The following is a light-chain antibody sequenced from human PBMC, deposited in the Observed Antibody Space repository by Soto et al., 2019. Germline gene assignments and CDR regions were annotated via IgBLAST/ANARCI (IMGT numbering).Light chain of an antibody. CDR1: QGISSY. CDR3: QQYHRYPFT. Sequence: AIRMTQSPSSFSASTGDRVTITCRASQGISSYLAWYQQKPGKAPKLLIYAASTLQSGVPSRFSGSGSGTDFTLTISCLQSEDFATYYCQQYHRYPFTFGPGTKVDIK. J-gene: IGKJ3*01. CDR2: AAS. V-gene: IGKV1-8*01.